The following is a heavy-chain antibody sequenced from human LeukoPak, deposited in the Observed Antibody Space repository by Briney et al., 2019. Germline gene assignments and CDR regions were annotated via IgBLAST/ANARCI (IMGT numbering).Heavy chain of an antibody. J-gene: IGHJ6*04. V-gene: IGHV3-23*01. Sequence: GGSLRLSCVASGFTFSSYPMTWVRQSPGKGLEWVSAITASGGSTYYVDSVKGRFTISRDNSKNTVYLQVNTLRAEDTAVYYCAKSLWSGELLHFAVDDWGKGTTVTVSS. D-gene: IGHD3-10*01. CDR1: GFTFSSYP. CDR2: ITASGGST. CDR3: AKSLWSGELLHFAVDD.